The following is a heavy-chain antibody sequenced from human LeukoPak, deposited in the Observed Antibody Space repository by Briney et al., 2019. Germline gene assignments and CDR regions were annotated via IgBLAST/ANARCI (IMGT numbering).Heavy chain of an antibody. V-gene: IGHV3-48*01. Sequence: GGSLRLSCAASGFTFSSYWMNWVRQAPGKGLEWVSYISSSSSTIYYADSVKGRFTISRDNAKNSLYLQMNSLRAEDTAVYYCARDLDEDTAMVTSFLLNYWGQGTLVTVSS. CDR3: ARDLDEDTAMVTSFLLNY. J-gene: IGHJ4*02. CDR1: GFTFSSYW. CDR2: ISSSSSTI. D-gene: IGHD5-18*01.